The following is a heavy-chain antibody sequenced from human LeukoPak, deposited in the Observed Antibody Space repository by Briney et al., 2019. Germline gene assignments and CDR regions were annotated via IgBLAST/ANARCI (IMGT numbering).Heavy chain of an antibody. Sequence: SETLSLTCTVSGGSISSGGYYWSWIRQHPGKGLEWIGYIYYSGSTYYNSSLKSRVTISVDTSKNQFSLKLSSVTAADTAVYYCARARRNSSPLDPWGQGTLVTVSS. V-gene: IGHV4-31*03. D-gene: IGHD6-13*01. CDR3: ARARRNSSPLDP. CDR2: IYYSGST. J-gene: IGHJ5*02. CDR1: GGSISSGGYY.